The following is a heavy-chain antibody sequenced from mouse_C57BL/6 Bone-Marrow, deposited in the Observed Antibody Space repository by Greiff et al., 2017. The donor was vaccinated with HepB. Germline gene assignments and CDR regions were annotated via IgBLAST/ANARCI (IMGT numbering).Heavy chain of an antibody. Sequence: VQLQQSGAELVRPGASVTLSCKASGYTFTDYEMHWVKQTPVHGLEWIGAIDPETGGTAYNQKFKGKAILTADKSSSTAYMELRSLTSEDSAVYYCTLIYYDYDGYYYAMDYWGQGTSVTVSS. D-gene: IGHD2-4*01. V-gene: IGHV1-15*01. CDR1: GYTFTDYE. J-gene: IGHJ4*01. CDR2: IDPETGGT. CDR3: TLIYYDYDGYYYAMDY.